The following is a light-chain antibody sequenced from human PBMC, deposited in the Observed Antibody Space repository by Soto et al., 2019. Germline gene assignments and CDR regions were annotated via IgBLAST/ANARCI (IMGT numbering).Light chain of an antibody. CDR1: SSDVGGYNY. CDR3: SSYTSSSTPYV. Sequence: QSALTQPASVSGSPGQSITISCTGTSSDVGGYNYVSWYQQHPGKAPKLMIYAVSNRPSGVSNRFSGSKSGNTASLTISWLQAEDEADYYCSSYTSSSTPYVFGTGTKVTVL. J-gene: IGLJ1*01. CDR2: AVS. V-gene: IGLV2-14*01.